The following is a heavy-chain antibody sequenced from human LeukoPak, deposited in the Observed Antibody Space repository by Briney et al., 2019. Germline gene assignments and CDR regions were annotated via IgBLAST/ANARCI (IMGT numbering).Heavy chain of an antibody. J-gene: IGHJ4*02. CDR3: ARVGSGGAWFDF. Sequence: PSETLSLTCTVSGGSISSYYWSWIRQPAGKGLEWIGRIYTSGSTNYNPSLKSRVTMSVDTSKNQLSLTLTSVTAADTAVYHCARVGSGGAWFDFWGQGTLVSVSS. V-gene: IGHV4-4*07. D-gene: IGHD6-19*01. CDR1: GGSISSYY. CDR2: IYTSGST.